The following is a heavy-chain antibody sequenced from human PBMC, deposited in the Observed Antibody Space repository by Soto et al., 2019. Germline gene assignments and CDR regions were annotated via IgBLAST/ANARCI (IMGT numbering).Heavy chain of an antibody. Sequence: PGGALTLSCAASGFTFSRYGMHWVRQAPGKGLEWVALIWNDGIRKVYVDSVKGRFTIYRDNSKNTMDLQMNSLRAEDTAVYYCARADDYEANAFDYWGPGKLVTVSS. CDR3: ARADDYEANAFDY. V-gene: IGHV3-33*01. J-gene: IGHJ4*01. D-gene: IGHD3-22*01. CDR1: GFTFSRYG. CDR2: IWNDGIRK.